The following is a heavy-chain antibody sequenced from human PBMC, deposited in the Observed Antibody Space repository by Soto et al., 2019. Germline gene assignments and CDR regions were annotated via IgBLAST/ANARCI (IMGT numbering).Heavy chain of an antibody. CDR3: AKKDSEEYNNRGYSDGMDF. J-gene: IGHJ6*02. Sequence: PGGPLRLSCAVSGFTFSTYGMHWVRQAPGKGLEWVAVISYAGSNKYYADSVKGRFTISRDNSKNTLYLQMNSLRAEDTAVYDCAKKDSEEYNNRGYSDGMDFWGQGTTVTV. D-gene: IGHD3-22*01. V-gene: IGHV3-30*18. CDR1: GFTFSTYG. CDR2: ISYAGSNK.